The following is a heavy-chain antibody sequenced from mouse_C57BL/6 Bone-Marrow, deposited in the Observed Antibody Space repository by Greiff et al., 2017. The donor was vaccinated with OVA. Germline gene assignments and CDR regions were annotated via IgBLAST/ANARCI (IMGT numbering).Heavy chain of an antibody. CDR1: EYEFPSHD. CDR2: INSDGGST. V-gene: IGHV5-2*01. CDR3: ARHTGGIDSRWYFDV. Sequence: EVNVVESGGGLVQPGESLKLSCESNEYEFPSHDMSWVRKTPEKRLELVAAINSDGGSTYYPDTMERRFIISRDNTKKTLYLQMSSLRSEDTALYYCARHTGGIDSRWYFDVWGTGTTVTVSS. J-gene: IGHJ1*03. D-gene: IGHD1-1*01.